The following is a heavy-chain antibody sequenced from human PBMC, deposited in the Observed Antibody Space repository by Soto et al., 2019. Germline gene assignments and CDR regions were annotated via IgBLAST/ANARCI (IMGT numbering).Heavy chain of an antibody. CDR1: GYTFTTFG. CDR2: ISANNGNT. D-gene: IGHD2-21*01. J-gene: IGHJ4*02. CDR3: ASAAPFAIYARTPVDF. V-gene: IGHV1-18*01. Sequence: QVRLVQSGPEVKKPGASVKVSCKASGYTFTTFGISWVRQAPGQGLEWVGWISANNGNTKYSQKFQGRVSLTTETSASTGYMELRRMRSDDPAVFYCASAAPFAIYARTPVDFWGQGTLVTVSS.